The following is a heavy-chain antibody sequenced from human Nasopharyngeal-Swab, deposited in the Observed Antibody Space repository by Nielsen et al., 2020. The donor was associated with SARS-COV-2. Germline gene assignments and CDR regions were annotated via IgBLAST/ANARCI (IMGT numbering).Heavy chain of an antibody. D-gene: IGHD3-10*01. CDR3: ARGGSSLGANLEDP. CDR1: GYTFINHD. CDR2: MTPNSGNT. J-gene: IGHJ5*02. Sequence: ASVKVSCKASGYTFINHDINRVRQSTGQGLEWMGWMTPNSGNTGYAQKFQGRVTMTRNTSTRTAYLELRSLRSEDTAVYYCARGGSSLGANLEDPWGQGTLVIVSS. V-gene: IGHV1-8*01.